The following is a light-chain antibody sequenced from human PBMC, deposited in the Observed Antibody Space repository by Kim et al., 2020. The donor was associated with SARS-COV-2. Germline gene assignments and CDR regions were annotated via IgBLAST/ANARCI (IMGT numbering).Light chain of an antibody. Sequence: SVSPSEKVTITCRASQDIGNKLHWYQQKPDQSPKLLIRFASQSFSGVPSRFSGSASGTEFTLTINTLEAEDAATYFCHQSSALPWTFGQGTKLEIK. V-gene: IGKV6-21*01. CDR2: FAS. CDR1: QDIGNK. CDR3: HQSSALPWT. J-gene: IGKJ2*02.